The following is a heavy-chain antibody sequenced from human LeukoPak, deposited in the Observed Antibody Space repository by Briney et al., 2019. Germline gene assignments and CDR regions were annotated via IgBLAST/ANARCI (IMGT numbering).Heavy chain of an antibody. V-gene: IGHV4-39*07. J-gene: IGHJ4*02. CDR1: GGSISTSSYY. D-gene: IGHD3-22*01. Sequence: SETLSLTCTVSGGSISTSSYYWGWIRQPPGKGLEWIGSIYYSGSTYYNPSLKSRVTISVDTSKNQFSLKLSSVTAADTAVYYCARDMQWLLPDYWGQGTLVTVSS. CDR2: IYYSGST. CDR3: ARDMQWLLPDY.